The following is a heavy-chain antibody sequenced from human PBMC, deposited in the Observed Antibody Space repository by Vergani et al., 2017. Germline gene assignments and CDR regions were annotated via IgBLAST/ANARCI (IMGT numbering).Heavy chain of an antibody. CDR3: ARHSTVEWLVKLGWIDP. V-gene: IGHV4-39*01. D-gene: IGHD6-19*01. J-gene: IGHJ5*02. CDR2: IYYIGST. Sequence: QLQLQESGPGLVKPSATLSLICSVSGASIRSSNYYWGWLRQPPGKGLEWIARIYYIGSTYYNPSLKSRVTISVDTSKNQVSLKLSSVTAADTAVYFCARHSTVEWLVKLGWIDPWGQGILVTVSS. CDR1: GASIRSSNYY.